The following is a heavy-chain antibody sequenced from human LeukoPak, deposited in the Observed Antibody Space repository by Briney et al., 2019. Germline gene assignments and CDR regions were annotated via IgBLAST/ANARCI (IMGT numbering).Heavy chain of an antibody. CDR2: INPDGSEK. D-gene: IGHD3-16*02. J-gene: IGHJ4*02. Sequence: PGGSLRLSCEASGFTSSASWVIWVRQVPGKGLEWVAKINPDGSEKSYVESVKGRFTISRDNAKNSLYLQMNSLRVEDTAVYYCARDPRWNFDYWGQGTLVTVSS. V-gene: IGHV3-7*04. CDR3: ARDPRWNFDY. CDR1: GFTSSASW.